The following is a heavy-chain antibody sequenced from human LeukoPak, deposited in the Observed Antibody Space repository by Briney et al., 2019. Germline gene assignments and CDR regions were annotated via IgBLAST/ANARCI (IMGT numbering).Heavy chain of an antibody. Sequence: PGGSLRLSCAASGFTFDDYAMHWVRQAPGKGLEWVSGISWISGSIGYADSVKGRFTISRDNAKKSLYLQMNGLRAADPALYYCAKDYYYDSSGYSPFYYWGQGTLVTVSS. CDR3: AKDYYYDSSGYSPFYY. D-gene: IGHD3-22*01. V-gene: IGHV3-9*01. CDR2: ISWISGSI. J-gene: IGHJ4*01. CDR1: GFTFDDYA.